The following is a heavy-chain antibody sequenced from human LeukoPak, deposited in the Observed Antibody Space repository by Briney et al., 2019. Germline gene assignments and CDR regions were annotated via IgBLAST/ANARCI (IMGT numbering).Heavy chain of an antibody. CDR3: ASDLAAGPDTFDI. J-gene: IGHJ3*02. CDR1: NGSFGYQF. CDR2: VSSSGSA. Sequence: SETLSLTCTVSNGSFGYQFWSWIRQPPGKGLEWIGSVSSSGSAHYAPSLRGRVTISVDTSKNQFSLKLSSVTAADTAVYYCASDLAAGPDTFDIWGLGTLVAVSS. V-gene: IGHV4-59*08. D-gene: IGHD6-25*01.